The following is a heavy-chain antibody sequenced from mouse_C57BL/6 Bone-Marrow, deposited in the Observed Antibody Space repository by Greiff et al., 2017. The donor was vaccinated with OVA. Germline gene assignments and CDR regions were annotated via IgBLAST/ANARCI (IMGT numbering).Heavy chain of an antibody. CDR1: GYAFSTSW. D-gene: IGHD2-4*01. CDR3: TREDDYDWYFDV. CDR2: IYPGDGDT. J-gene: IGHJ1*03. Sequence: QVQLQQSGPELVKPGASVKISCKASGYAFSTSWMNWVKQRPGKGLEWIGRIYPGDGDTNYNGKFKGKATLTADKSSSTAYMQHSSLTSEDSAVDCCTREDDYDWYFDVWGTGTTVTVSS. V-gene: IGHV1-82*01.